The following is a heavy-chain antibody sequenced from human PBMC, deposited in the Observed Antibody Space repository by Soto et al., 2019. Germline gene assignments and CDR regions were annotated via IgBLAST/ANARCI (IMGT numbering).Heavy chain of an antibody. J-gene: IGHJ5*02. V-gene: IGHV1-8*01. CDR3: ARDGQSIVVVVAATQSWFDP. D-gene: IGHD2-15*01. CDR2: MNPNSGNT. Sequence: ASVKVSCKASGYTFTSYDINWVRQATGQGLEWMGWMNPNSGNTGYAQKFQGRVTMTRNTSISTAYMELSSLRSEDTAVYYCARDGQSIVVVVAATQSWFDPWGQGTLVTVSS. CDR1: GYTFTSYD.